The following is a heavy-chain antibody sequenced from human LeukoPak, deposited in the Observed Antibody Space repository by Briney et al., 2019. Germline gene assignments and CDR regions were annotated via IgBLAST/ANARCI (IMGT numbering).Heavy chain of an antibody. CDR1: GFTISNYW. V-gene: IGHV3-7*01. CDR3: ARDDGDV. Sequence: PGGSLRLSCVSSGFTISNYWMKWVRQAPGKGLEWVASINEDGSGKFSVGSVKDRITISRDNTRNSLDLQINSLTVEDTAIYYCARDDGDVWGTGTTVTVSS. CDR2: INEDGSGK. J-gene: IGHJ6*04.